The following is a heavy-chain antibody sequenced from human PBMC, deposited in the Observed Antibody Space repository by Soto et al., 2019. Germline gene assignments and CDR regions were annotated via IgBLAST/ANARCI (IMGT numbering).Heavy chain of an antibody. D-gene: IGHD6-13*01. CDR2: ISSSSSYI. V-gene: IGHV3-21*01. Sequence: EVQLVESGGGLVKPGGSLRLSCAASGFTFSSYSMNWVRQAPGKWLEWVSSISSSSSYIYYADSVKGRFTISRDNAKNSLYLQMNSLRAEDTAVYYCARAVIAAAGTLRMYFDYWGQGTLVTVSS. CDR3: ARAVIAAAGTLRMYFDY. J-gene: IGHJ4*02. CDR1: GFTFSSYS.